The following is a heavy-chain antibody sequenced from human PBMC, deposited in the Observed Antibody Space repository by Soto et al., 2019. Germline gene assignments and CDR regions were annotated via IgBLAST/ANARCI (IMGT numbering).Heavy chain of an antibody. Sequence: ASVKVSCKASGYTFTSYYMHWVRQAPGQGLEWMGIINPSGGSTSYAQKFQGRVTITADKSTSTAYMELSSLRSEDTAVYYCARDRDREVRTVAGFTYWGQGTLVTVSS. V-gene: IGHV1-46*01. D-gene: IGHD6-19*01. CDR3: ARDRDREVRTVAGFTY. CDR2: INPSGGST. J-gene: IGHJ4*02. CDR1: GYTFTSYY.